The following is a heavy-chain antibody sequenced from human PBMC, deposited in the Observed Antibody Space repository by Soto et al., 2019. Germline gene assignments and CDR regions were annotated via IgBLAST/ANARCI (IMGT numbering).Heavy chain of an antibody. CDR2: IYHSGST. CDR3: ASKFGELLADAFDI. D-gene: IGHD3-10*01. CDR1: EGTISSRDW. J-gene: IGHJ3*02. V-gene: IGHV4-4*02. Sequence: SETLSLTNAVSEGTISSRDWWRWVRQPPGKGLEWIGEIYHSGSTNYNPSLKSRVTISVDKSKNQFSLKLSSVTAADTAVYYCASKFGELLADAFDIWGQGTTVTV.